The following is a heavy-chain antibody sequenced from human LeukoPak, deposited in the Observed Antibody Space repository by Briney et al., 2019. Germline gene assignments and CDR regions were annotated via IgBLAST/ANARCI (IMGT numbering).Heavy chain of an antibody. CDR3: ARAQRFLEWLPDYYYYMDV. D-gene: IGHD3-3*01. V-gene: IGHV1-18*01. J-gene: IGHJ6*03. Sequence: VASVKVSCKASGYTFTSYGISWVRQAPGQGLEWMGWISAYNGNTNYAQKLQGRVTITADESTSTAYMELSSLRSEDTAVYYCARAQRFLEWLPDYYYYMDVWGKGTTVTVSS. CDR1: GYTFTSYG. CDR2: ISAYNGNT.